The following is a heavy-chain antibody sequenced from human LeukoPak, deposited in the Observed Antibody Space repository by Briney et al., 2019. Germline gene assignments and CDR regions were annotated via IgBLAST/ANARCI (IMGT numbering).Heavy chain of an antibody. CDR3: ARAITMVRGVIPEDGPYYYYYMDV. J-gene: IGHJ6*03. V-gene: IGHV4-39*01. Sequence: SETLSLTCTVSGGSISSSSYYWGWIRQPPGKGLEWIGSIYYSGSTYYNPSLKSRVTISVDTSKNQFSLKLSSVTAADTAVYYCARAITMVRGVIPEDGPYYYYYMDVWGKGTTVTISS. CDR1: GGSISSSSYY. D-gene: IGHD3-10*01. CDR2: IYYSGST.